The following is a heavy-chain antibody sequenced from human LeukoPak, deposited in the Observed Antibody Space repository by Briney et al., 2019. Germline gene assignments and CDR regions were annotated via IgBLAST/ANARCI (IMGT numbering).Heavy chain of an antibody. CDR1: GFAFSTYG. CDR2: ISSDGRNE. V-gene: IGHV3-30*18. CDR3: AQGGTTGWYGTY. D-gene: IGHD6-19*01. J-gene: IGHJ4*02. Sequence: PGGSLRLSCAASGFAFSTYGIHWARQAPGKGLEWVAVISSDGRNEYYADSVKGRFTISRDNSKNTLFLQMNSLRPEDTAVYYCAQGGTTGWYGTYWGQGTLVTVSS.